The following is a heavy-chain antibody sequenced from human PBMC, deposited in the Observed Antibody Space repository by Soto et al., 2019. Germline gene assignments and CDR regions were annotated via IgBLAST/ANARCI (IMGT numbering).Heavy chain of an antibody. D-gene: IGHD3-22*01. CDR2: IFHRGST. CDR3: RRLRNSKDIED. V-gene: IGHV4-59*11. CDR1: AASINTHN. J-gene: IGHJ4*02. Sequence: PSVSLSLTCNVSAASINTHNWSSIRQPPQKGLEWIGYIFHRGSTTYNPSLKSRVTISIDASKKYFSLRLNSVTAAGTAVDYCRRLRNSKDIEDWAQTIRVTASS.